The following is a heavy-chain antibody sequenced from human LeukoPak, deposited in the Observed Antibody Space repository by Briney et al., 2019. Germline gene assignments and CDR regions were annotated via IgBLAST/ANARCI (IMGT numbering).Heavy chain of an antibody. V-gene: IGHV4-30-2*01. CDR1: GDSISSGGYY. D-gene: IGHD2-8*02. J-gene: IGHJ1*01. CDR2: IDHSGST. Sequence: PSETLSLTCTVSGDSISSGGYYWGWTRQPPGKGREWIGYIDHSGSTYHNPSLKSRVTLSVDRSKTQFSLKLSSVTAADTAVFYCASLNMTTAGFASWGQGTLLTVSS. CDR3: ASLNMTTAGFAS.